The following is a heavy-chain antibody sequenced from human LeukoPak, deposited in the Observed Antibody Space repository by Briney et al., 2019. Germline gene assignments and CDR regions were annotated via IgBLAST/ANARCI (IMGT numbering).Heavy chain of an antibody. V-gene: IGHV3-48*03. CDR1: GFTFSSYE. Sequence: AGGSLRLSCAASGFTFSSYEMNWVRQAPGKGPEWVSYTSSSGSTIYYADSVKGRFTISRDNAKDSLYLHMNSLRAEDTAVYYCARDTIYLSFDYWGQGTLVTVSS. CDR2: TSSSGSTI. D-gene: IGHD5-24*01. CDR3: ARDTIYLSFDY. J-gene: IGHJ4*02.